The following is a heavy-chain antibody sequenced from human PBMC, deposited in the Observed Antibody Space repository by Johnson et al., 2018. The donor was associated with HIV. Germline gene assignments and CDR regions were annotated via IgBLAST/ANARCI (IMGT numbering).Heavy chain of an antibody. D-gene: IGHD4-17*01. V-gene: IGHV3-11*04. CDR2: ISSSGGTI. Sequence: QMLLVESGGGLVKPGGSLRLSCAVSGFTFSDYYVSWIRQAPGKGLEWVSYISSSGGTIYYADSVKGRFTISRDNAKNSLYLQMNSLRAEDTAVYYCAKDHDYGDAFDIWGQGTMVTVSS. CDR3: AKDHDYGDAFDI. J-gene: IGHJ3*02. CDR1: GFTFSDYY.